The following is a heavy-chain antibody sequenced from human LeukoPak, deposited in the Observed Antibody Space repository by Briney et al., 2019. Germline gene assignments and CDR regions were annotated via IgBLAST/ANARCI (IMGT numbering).Heavy chain of an antibody. D-gene: IGHD3-10*01. Sequence: ASVKVSCKASGYTFTGYYMHWVRQAPGQGLEWMGRINPNSGGTNYAQKFQGRVTMTRDTSISTAYMELSRLGSDDTAVYYCARPSAGYAFDIWGQGTMVTVSS. CDR2: INPNSGGT. V-gene: IGHV1-2*06. CDR3: ARPSAGYAFDI. J-gene: IGHJ3*02. CDR1: GYTFTGYY.